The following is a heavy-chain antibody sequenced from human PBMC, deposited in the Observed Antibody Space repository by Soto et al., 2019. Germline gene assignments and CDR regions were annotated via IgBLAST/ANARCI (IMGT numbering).Heavy chain of an antibody. Sequence: EVQLLEYGGDLVEPGGSLRLSCVGSGFTFSSYPMNWVRQAPGKGLGWVSAISGTSDMTYYANSVTGRFTIYRDNSKNTLYLQVSSLRVEDTAIYYCAKYRWGATTVTSINWGRGTLVTVSS. J-gene: IGHJ1*01. CDR3: AKYRWGATTVTSIN. D-gene: IGHD4-4*01. CDR1: GFTFSSYP. CDR2: ISGTSDMT. V-gene: IGHV3-23*01.